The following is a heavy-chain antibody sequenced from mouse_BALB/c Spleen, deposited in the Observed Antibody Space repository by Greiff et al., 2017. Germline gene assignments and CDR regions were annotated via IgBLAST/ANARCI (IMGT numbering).Heavy chain of an antibody. CDR3: ARHEVTTATFDY. J-gene: IGHJ2*01. V-gene: IGHV1-62-2*01. Sequence: QVQLKESGAELVKPGASVKLSCKASGYTFTEYIILWVKQRSGQGLEWIGWFYPGSGSIKYNEKFKDKATLTADKSSSTVYMELSRLTSEDSAVYFCARHEVTTATFDYWGQGTTLTVSS. CDR2: FYPGSGSI. CDR1: GYTFTEYI. D-gene: IGHD1-2*01.